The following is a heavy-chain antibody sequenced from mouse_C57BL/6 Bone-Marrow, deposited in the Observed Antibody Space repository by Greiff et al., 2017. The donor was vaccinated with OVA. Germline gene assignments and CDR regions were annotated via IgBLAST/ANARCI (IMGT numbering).Heavy chain of an antibody. Sequence: QVQLQQPGAELVKPGASVKLSCKASGYTFTSYWMQWVKQRPGQGLEWIGEIDPSDSYTNYNQKFKGKATLTVDTSSSTAYMQLSSLTSEDSAVYYCARSEAYSPWYFDYWGQGTTLTVSS. CDR3: ARSEAYSPWYFDY. J-gene: IGHJ2*01. CDR1: GYTFTSYW. CDR2: IDPSDSYT. V-gene: IGHV1-50*01. D-gene: IGHD6-2*01.